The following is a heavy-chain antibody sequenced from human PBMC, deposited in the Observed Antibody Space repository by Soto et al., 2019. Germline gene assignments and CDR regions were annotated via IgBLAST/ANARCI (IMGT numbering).Heavy chain of an antibody. V-gene: IGHV3-11*06. CDR2: ISSSNDYT. CDR1: GFTFSDYY. J-gene: IGHJ4*02. D-gene: IGHD3-10*01. Sequence: PGGSLRLSCAVTGFTFSDYYMSWIRLAPGKGLESVSYISSSNDYTNYADSVKGRFTISRDNAKNSLYLQMNRLRAEDTAVYYCARVHYGACFDYWGQGALVTVSS. CDR3: ARVHYGACFDY.